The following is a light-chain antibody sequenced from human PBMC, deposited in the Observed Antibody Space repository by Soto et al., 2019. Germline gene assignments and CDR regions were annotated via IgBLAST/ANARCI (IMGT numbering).Light chain of an antibody. CDR3: SSYTSSSTMLV. V-gene: IGLV2-18*02. J-gene: IGLJ3*02. Sequence: QSALTQPPSVSGSPGQSVTISCTGTSSDVGTYNRVSWYQQPSGTAPRLIIYDVNNRPSGVPDRFSGSKSGNTASLTISGLQAEDEADYYCSSYTSSSTMLVFGGGTKLTVL. CDR1: SSDVGTYNR. CDR2: DVN.